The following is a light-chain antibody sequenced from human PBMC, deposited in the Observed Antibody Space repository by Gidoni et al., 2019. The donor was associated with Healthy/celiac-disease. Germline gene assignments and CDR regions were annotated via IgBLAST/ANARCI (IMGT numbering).Light chain of an antibody. V-gene: IGKV1-33*01. CDR2: DAS. CDR1: QDIRNY. CDR3: QQYDKLPFT. Sequence: DIRRTQSPSSLSASVGDRVTITCQASQDIRNYLNGYLQKPGKAPKILIYDASHLATGPPSRFSGSGPGTAFTLTICSLQVVDLATYHCQQYDKLPFTFXPXTRLEIK. J-gene: IGKJ5*01.